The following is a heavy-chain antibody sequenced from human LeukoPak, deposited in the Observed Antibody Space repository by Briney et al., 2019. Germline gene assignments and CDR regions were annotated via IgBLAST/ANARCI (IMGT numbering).Heavy chain of an antibody. V-gene: IGHV3-48*03. Sequence: PGGSLRLSCAASGFTFSSYEMNWVRQALGKGLEWVSYISGSGSTIYYADSVKGRFTISRDNAKNTLYLQMNSLRAEDTAVYYCARGSSWYLSNNKIDYWGQGTLVTVSS. CDR3: ARGSSWYLSNNKIDY. CDR2: ISGSGSTI. CDR1: GFTFSSYE. J-gene: IGHJ4*02. D-gene: IGHD6-13*01.